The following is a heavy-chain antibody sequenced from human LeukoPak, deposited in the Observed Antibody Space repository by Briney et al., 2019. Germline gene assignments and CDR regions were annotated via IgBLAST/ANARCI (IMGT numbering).Heavy chain of an antibody. CDR3: ARGDPHADL. CDR1: GFDLGTYE. J-gene: IGHJ5*02. V-gene: IGHV3-48*03. CDR2: ITISGHTK. Sequence: TGGSLRLSCAASGFDLGTYEMNWVRQAPGKGLEWIADITISGHTKNYADSVKGRFTISRDNARTSLYLQMNSLRVEDTGVYYCARGDPHADLWGQGTLVTVSS.